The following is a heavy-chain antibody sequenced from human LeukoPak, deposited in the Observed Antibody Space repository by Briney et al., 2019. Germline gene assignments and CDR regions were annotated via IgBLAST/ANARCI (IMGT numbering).Heavy chain of an antibody. V-gene: IGHV3-30-3*01. CDR2: ISYDGSNK. D-gene: IGHD6-19*01. J-gene: IGHJ3*02. CDR3: ARDRYSSGNDAFDI. Sequence: PGGSLRLPCAASGFTFSSYAMHWVRQAPGKGLEWVAVISYDGSNKYYADSVKGRFTISRDNSKNTLYLQMNSLRAEDTAVYYCARDRYSSGNDAFDIWGQGTMVTVSS. CDR1: GFTFSSYA.